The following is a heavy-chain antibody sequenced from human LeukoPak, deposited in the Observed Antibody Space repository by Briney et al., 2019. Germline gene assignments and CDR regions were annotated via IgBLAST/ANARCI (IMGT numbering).Heavy chain of an antibody. CDR3: ASLLLWFGEPTAPDAFDI. CDR1: GFTFSSYA. Sequence: GGSLRLSCAASGFTFSSYAMSWVRQAPGKGLEWVSAISGSGGSTYYADSVKGRFTISRDNSKNTLYLQMNSLRAEDTAVYYCASLLLWFGEPTAPDAFDIWGQGTMVTVSS. J-gene: IGHJ3*02. V-gene: IGHV3-23*01. D-gene: IGHD3-10*01. CDR2: ISGSGGST.